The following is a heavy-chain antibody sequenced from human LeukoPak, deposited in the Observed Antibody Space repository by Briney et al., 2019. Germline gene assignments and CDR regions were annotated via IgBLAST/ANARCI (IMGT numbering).Heavy chain of an antibody. D-gene: IGHD2-15*01. CDR2: MNPNSGNT. Sequence: GASVKVSCKASGYTFTSYDINGVRQATGQGLEWMGWMNPNSGNTGYAQKFQGRVTMTRNTSISTAYMELSSLRSEDTAVYHCARRALGYCSGGSCITSWGQGAMVTVSS. CDR3: ARRALGYCSGGSCITS. V-gene: IGHV1-8*01. J-gene: IGHJ3*01. CDR1: GYTFTSYD.